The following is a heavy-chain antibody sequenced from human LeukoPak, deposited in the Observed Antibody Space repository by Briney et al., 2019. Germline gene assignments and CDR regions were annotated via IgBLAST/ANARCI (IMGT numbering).Heavy chain of an antibody. Sequence: SETLSLTCAVSGDSISSSNWWSWVRQPPGKGLEWIGEISHSGSTKYNPSLKSRVTISADKSKNYFSLKLNSVTAADTAVYYCARHPRYCSGGSCYDPFDIWGQGTMVTVSS. CDR3: ARHPRYCSGGSCYDPFDI. J-gene: IGHJ3*02. CDR2: ISHSGST. V-gene: IGHV4-4*02. CDR1: GDSISSSNW. D-gene: IGHD2-15*01.